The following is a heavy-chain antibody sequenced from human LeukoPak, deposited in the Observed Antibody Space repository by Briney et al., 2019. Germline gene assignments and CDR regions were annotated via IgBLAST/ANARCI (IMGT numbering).Heavy chain of an antibody. CDR2: INPSGGST. D-gene: IGHD3-10*01. V-gene: IGHV1-46*01. J-gene: IGHJ3*02. Sequence: ASVKVSCKASGYTFTSYYMHWVRQAPGQGLEWMGIINPSGGSTSYAQKFQGRVTMTRNTSISTAYVELSSLRSEDTAVYYCATPGSGSTKNAFDIWGQGTMVTVSS. CDR1: GYTFTSYY. CDR3: ATPGSGSTKNAFDI.